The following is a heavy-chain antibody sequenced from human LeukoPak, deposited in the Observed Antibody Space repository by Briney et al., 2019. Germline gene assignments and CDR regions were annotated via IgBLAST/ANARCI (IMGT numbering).Heavy chain of an antibody. Sequence: SQTLSLTCTVSGGSISSGDYYWSWIRQPPGKGLEWIGYIYYSGSTYYNPSLKSRVTISVDTSKNQFSLKLSSVTAADTAVYYCARVVGFWGGWFDPWGQGTLVTVSS. CDR3: ARVVGFWGGWFDP. V-gene: IGHV4-30-4*01. J-gene: IGHJ5*02. CDR1: GGSISSGDYY. CDR2: IYYSGST. D-gene: IGHD3-3*01.